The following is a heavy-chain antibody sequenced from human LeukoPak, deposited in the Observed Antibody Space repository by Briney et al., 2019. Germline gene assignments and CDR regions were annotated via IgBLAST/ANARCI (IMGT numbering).Heavy chain of an antibody. V-gene: IGHV1-46*01. CDR1: GYTFTSYY. J-gene: IGHJ4*02. CDR2: INPSGGST. D-gene: IGHD3-3*01. CDR3: AREITYYDFWSGYYEGESYFDY. Sequence: ASVKVSCKASGYTFTSYYMHWVRQAPGQGLEWMGIINPSGGSTSYAQKFQGRVTMTRDTSTSTAYMELRSLRSDDTAVYYCAREITYYDFWSGYYEGESYFDYWGQGTLVTVSS.